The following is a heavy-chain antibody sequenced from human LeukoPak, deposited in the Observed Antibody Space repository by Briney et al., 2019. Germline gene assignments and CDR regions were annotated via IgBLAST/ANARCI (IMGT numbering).Heavy chain of an antibody. V-gene: IGHV4-39*01. Sequence: PSKTLSLTCTVAGGSISSSTYYWGWIRQPPGKGLEWFGSISHRGNTYYNPSLRSRVTISVDTSKNQLSLKLSSVTAADTAVYYCARLYEGKRPPDYWGQGTLLTVSS. CDR3: ARLYEGKRPPDY. J-gene: IGHJ4*02. CDR2: ISHRGNT. CDR1: GGSISSSTYY. D-gene: IGHD2-8*01.